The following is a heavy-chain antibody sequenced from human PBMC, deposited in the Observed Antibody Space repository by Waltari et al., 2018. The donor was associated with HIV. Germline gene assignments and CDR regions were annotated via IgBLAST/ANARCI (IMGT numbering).Heavy chain of an antibody. V-gene: IGHV1-2*02. CDR3: ARLDLEYYDFWSGYYGGYDY. CDR1: GYTFTGYY. Sequence: ASGYTFTGYYMHWVRQAPGQGLEWMGWINPNSGGTNYAQKFQGRVTMTRDTSISTAYMELSRLRSDDTAVYYCARLDLEYYDFWSGYYGGYDYWGQGTLVTVSS. D-gene: IGHD3-3*01. CDR2: INPNSGGT. J-gene: IGHJ4*02.